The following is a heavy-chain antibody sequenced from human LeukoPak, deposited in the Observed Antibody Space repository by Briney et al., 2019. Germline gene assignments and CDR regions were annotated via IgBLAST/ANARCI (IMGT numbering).Heavy chain of an antibody. Sequence: GRSLRLSCAASGFTFSSYAMHWVRQAPGKGLEWVAVISYDGSNKYYADSVKGRFTISRDNSKNTLYLQMNSLRAEDTAVYYCARGGSYGDYRYFDYWGQGTLVTVSS. CDR1: GFTFSSYA. V-gene: IGHV3-30*01. CDR3: ARGGSYGDYRYFDY. J-gene: IGHJ4*02. D-gene: IGHD4-17*01. CDR2: ISYDGSNK.